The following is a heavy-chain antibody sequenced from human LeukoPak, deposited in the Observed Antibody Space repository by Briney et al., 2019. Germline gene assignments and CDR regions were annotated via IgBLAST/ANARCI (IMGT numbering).Heavy chain of an antibody. J-gene: IGHJ4*02. CDR1: GFTFSSYG. CDR2: ISYDGSNK. D-gene: IGHD2-2*01. Sequence: GRSLRLSCAASGFTFSSYGMHWVRQAPGKGLEWVAVISYDGSNKYYADSVKGRFTISRDDSKNTVYLQMNSLKTEDTAVYYCTSEAPAAPLDYWGQGTLVTVSS. CDR3: TSEAPAAPLDY. V-gene: IGHV3-30*03.